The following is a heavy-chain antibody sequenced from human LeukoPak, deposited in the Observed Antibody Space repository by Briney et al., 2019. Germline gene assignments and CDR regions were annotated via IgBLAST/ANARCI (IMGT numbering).Heavy chain of an antibody. CDR2: INPSGGST. CDR1: GYTFTSYY. Sequence: ASVKVSCKASGYTFTSYYMHWVRQAPGQGLEWMGIINPSGGSTSYAQKFQGRVTMTRDMSTSTVYMELRSLRSDDTAVYYCARDRFSYGGGNNWFDPWGQGTLVTVSS. D-gene: IGHD5-18*01. CDR3: ARDRFSYGGGNNWFDP. J-gene: IGHJ5*02. V-gene: IGHV1-46*01.